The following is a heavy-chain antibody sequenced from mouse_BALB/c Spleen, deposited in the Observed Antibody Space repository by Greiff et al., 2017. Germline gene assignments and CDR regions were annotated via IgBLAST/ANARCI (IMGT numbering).Heavy chain of an antibody. CDR3: ARDQRITTTAWFAY. D-gene: IGHD2-4*01. CDR2: ISDGGSYT. J-gene: IGHJ3*01. V-gene: IGHV5-4*02. CDR1: GFTFSDYY. Sequence: EVMLVESGGGLVKPGGSLKLSCAASGFTFSDYYMYWVRQTPEKRLEWVATISDGGSYTYYPDSMKGRFTISRDNAKNNLYLQMSSLKSEDTAMYYCARDQRITTTAWFAYWGQGTLVTVSA.